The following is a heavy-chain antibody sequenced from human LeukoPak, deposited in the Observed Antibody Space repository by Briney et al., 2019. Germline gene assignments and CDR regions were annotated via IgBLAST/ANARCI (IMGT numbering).Heavy chain of an antibody. CDR2: IHRDNRT. J-gene: IGHJ4*02. V-gene: IGHV3-53*01. CDR1: GFAVSGDY. Sequence: GGSLRLSCAASGFAVSGDYMSWVRQAPGKGLDWVSIIHRDNRTYYADSAKGRFTISRDISKNTLYLQMNALRAEDTAVYYCATRIFWGQGTLVTVSS. CDR3: ATRIF. D-gene: IGHD3-3*02.